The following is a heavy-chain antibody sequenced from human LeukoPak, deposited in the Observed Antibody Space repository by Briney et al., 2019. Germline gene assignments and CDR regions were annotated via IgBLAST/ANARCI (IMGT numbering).Heavy chain of an antibody. CDR3: ARDHGDIVAPYYYYMDV. CDR1: GFTFSSYA. J-gene: IGHJ6*03. CDR2: ISYDGSNK. V-gene: IGHV3-30-3*01. Sequence: GGSLRLSCAASGFTFSSYAMHWVRQAPGKGLEWVAFISYDGSNKYYADSVKGRFTISRDNSKNTLYLQMNSLRAEDTAVYYCARDHGDIVAPYYYYMDVWGKGTTVTVSS. D-gene: IGHD2-15*01.